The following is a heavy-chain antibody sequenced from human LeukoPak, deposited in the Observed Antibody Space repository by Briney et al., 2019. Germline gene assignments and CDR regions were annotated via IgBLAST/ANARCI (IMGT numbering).Heavy chain of an antibody. V-gene: IGHV3-23*01. Sequence: PTGGSLRLSCVASGVTLSNYAMSWARQAPGKGLEWVSAISNNGGYTYYADSVQGRFTISRDNSKSTLCLQMNSLRAEDTAVYYCAKQLGYCSDGSCYFPYWGQGTLVTVSS. CDR1: GVTLSNYA. J-gene: IGHJ4*02. CDR2: ISNNGGYT. D-gene: IGHD2-15*01. CDR3: AKQLGYCSDGSCYFPY.